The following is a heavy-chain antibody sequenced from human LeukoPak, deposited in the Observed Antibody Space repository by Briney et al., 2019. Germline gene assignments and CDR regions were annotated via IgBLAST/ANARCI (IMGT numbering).Heavy chain of an antibody. CDR3: ARDMEEVVPEGEFYYXXGMDV. CDR2: INPYNGNT. V-gene: IGHV1-18*01. CDR1: GYTFPKYG. J-gene: IGHJ6*02. Sequence: GASVKVSCKASGYTFPKYGVTWVRQAPGQGLEWMGWINPYNGNTKYAQKVQGRVTMTTDTVTSTAYMELRSLRSDDTAVYYCARDMEEVVPEGEFYYXXGMDVWGQGTTVTVSS. D-gene: IGHD2-2*01.